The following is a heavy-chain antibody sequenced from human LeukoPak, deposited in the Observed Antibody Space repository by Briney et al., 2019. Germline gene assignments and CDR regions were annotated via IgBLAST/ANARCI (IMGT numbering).Heavy chain of an antibody. CDR3: ARTSEQLERRGSLCC. Sequence: PSEALSLTCAVYGGSFSGYYWSWIRQPPGKGLEWIGEINHSGSTNYNPSLKSRVTISVDTSKNQFSLKLSSMTAADTAVYYCARTSEQLERRGSLCCWGQGTLATVSS. V-gene: IGHV4-34*01. D-gene: IGHD1-1*01. J-gene: IGHJ4*02. CDR1: GGSFSGYY. CDR2: INHSGST.